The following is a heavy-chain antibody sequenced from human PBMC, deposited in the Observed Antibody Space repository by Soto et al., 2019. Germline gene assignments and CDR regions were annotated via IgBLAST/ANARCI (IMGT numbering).Heavy chain of an antibody. CDR2: IWYDGSNK. Sequence: PGGSLRLSCAASGFTFSSYGMHWVRQAPGKGLEWVAVIWYDGSNKYYADSVKGRFTISRDNSKNTLYLQMNSLRAEDTAVYYCAKEGPLHWFLVYFDYWGQGTLVTVSS. CDR3: AKEGPLHWFLVYFDY. D-gene: IGHD3-9*01. CDR1: GFTFSSYG. V-gene: IGHV3-33*06. J-gene: IGHJ4*02.